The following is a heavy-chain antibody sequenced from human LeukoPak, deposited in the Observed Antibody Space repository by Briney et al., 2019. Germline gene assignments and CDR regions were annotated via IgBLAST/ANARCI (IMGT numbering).Heavy chain of an antibody. V-gene: IGHV4-34*01. Sequence: SETLSLTCAVYGGSFSGYYWSWIRQPPGKGLEWIGEINHSGSTNYNPSLKSRVTISVDTSKNQFSLKLSSVTAADTAVYYCARRIVVVVATRQNWFDPWGQGTLVTVSS. CDR3: ARRIVVVVATRQNWFDP. J-gene: IGHJ5*02. CDR2: INHSGST. CDR1: GGSFSGYY. D-gene: IGHD2-15*01.